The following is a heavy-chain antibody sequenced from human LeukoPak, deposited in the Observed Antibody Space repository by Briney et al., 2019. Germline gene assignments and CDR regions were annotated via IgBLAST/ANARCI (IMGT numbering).Heavy chain of an antibody. CDR3: ARDFPPYYDFWSGYYDY. V-gene: IGHV3-30*04. Sequence: GRSLRLSCAASGFTFSSYAMHWVRQAPGKGLEWVAVISYDGSNKYYADSVKGRFTISRDNSKNTLYLQMNSLSAEDTAVYYCARDFPPYYDFWSGYYDYWGQGTLVTVSS. J-gene: IGHJ4*02. CDR1: GFTFSSYA. D-gene: IGHD3-3*01. CDR2: ISYDGSNK.